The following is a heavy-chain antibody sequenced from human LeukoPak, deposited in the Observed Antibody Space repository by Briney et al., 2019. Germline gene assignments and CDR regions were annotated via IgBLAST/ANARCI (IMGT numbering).Heavy chain of an antibody. V-gene: IGHV4-61*02. CDR3: ARANSPNWFDP. J-gene: IGHJ5*02. D-gene: IGHD2/OR15-2a*01. Sequence: SETLSLTCTVSGGSITSDAYYWSWIRQSAGKGLEWIGRVHTSGSTNYNPSLKSRVTISLDTSKNQFSLRMSSVTAADTAVYYCARANSPNWFDPWGQGTLVTVSS. CDR2: VHTSGST. CDR1: GGSITSDAYY.